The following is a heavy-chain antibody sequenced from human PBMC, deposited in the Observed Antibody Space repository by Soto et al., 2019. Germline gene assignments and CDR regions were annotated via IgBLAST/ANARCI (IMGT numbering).Heavy chain of an antibody. CDR1: GYTFTGYY. J-gene: IGHJ5*02. CDR2: INPNSGGT. CDR3: ARDLMVDSRLDP. D-gene: IGHD3-22*01. Sequence: ASVKGSCKASGYTFTGYYMHWVRQAPGQGLEWMGWINPNSGGTNYAQKFQGRVTMTRDTSISTAYMELSRLRSDDTAVYYCARDLMVDSRLDPWGQGTLATVS. V-gene: IGHV1-2*02.